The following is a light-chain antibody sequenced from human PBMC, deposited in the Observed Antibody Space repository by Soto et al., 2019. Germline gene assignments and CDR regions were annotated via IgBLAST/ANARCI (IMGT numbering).Light chain of an antibody. V-gene: IGLV2-8*01. CDR2: EVN. Sequence: QSVLTQPPSASGSAGHSVTIPCTGTGIDDYDYNFVSWYQHHPGKVPKLIIFEVNKRPPGVPDRFSGSKSGTTASLTVSGLQVDDEADYYASTFAVSPVIFGGGTKLT. J-gene: IGLJ2*01. CDR3: STFAVSPVI. CDR1: GIDDYDYNF.